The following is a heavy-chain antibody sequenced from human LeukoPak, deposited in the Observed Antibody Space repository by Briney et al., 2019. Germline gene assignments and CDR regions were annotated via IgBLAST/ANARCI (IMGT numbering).Heavy chain of an antibody. Sequence: GGSLRLSCAASGFTFNSYGMHWVRQAPGKGLEWVAVVWYDGSNEYYADSVKGRFSISRDNSKNTLYLQMNSLRAEDTAVYYCARGSLWLRARDGMDVWGQGTTVTVSS. CDR1: GFTFNSYG. V-gene: IGHV3-33*01. D-gene: IGHD5-12*01. CDR3: ARGSLWLRARDGMDV. CDR2: VWYDGSNE. J-gene: IGHJ6*02.